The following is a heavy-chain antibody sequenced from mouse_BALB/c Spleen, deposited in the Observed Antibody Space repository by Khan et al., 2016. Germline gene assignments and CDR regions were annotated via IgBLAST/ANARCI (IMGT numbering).Heavy chain of an antibody. D-gene: IGHD2-3*01. CDR1: GYTFTSYT. CDR3: GREGWLLGYFDY. Sequence: QVQLQQSGAELAKPGASVKMSCKASGYTFTSYTMFWVKQRPGQGLEWIGYINPSSDYTDYNQKFKDKATLTADKSSSTAYMQLNSLTSEDSAVXYYGREGWLLGYFDYWGQGTTLTVSS. V-gene: IGHV1-4*01. J-gene: IGHJ2*01. CDR2: INPSSDYT.